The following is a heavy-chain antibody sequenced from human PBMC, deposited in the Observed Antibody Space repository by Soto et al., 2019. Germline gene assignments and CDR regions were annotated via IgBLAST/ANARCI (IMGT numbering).Heavy chain of an antibody. D-gene: IGHD3-10*02. V-gene: IGHV3-11*03. CDR3: VRSGDNYNVLDY. Sequence: LKISCAASGFSISDHYMSWIRQAPGKGLEWVSYSSNSGTFTKYADSVKGRFSISRDNAKNSLYLEINSLRGEDTAIYYCVRSGDNYNVLDYWGQGTPVTVSS. CDR2: SSNSGTFT. J-gene: IGHJ4*02. CDR1: GFSISDHY.